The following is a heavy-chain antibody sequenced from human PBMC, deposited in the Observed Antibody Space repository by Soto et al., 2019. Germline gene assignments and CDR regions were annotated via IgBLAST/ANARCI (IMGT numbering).Heavy chain of an antibody. CDR2: IKEDGTEK. J-gene: IGHJ4*01. D-gene: IGHD1-1*01. V-gene: IGHV3-7*01. Sequence: RLSCAASGFTFSNYWMSWVRQAPGKGLEWVANIKEDGTEKYYVDSVKGRFTISRDNTKNSLYLQMSSLRPEDTALYYCKRGHPSIYNDRGNGSLVNVSA. CDR3: KRGHPSIYND. CDR1: GFTFSNYW.